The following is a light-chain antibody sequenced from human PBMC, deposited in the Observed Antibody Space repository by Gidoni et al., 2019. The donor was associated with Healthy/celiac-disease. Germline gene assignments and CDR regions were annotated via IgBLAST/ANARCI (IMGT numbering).Light chain of an antibody. V-gene: IGLV7-46*01. CDR3: LLSYSGARPYV. Sequence: QAVVTQETSLTVSQGGTVTLTCGSSTGAVTSGHYPYWFQQKPGQAPRTLIYDTNNKHSWTPARFSGSLLGGKAALTLSGAQPEDEAEYYCLLSYSGARPYVFGTGTKVTVL. J-gene: IGLJ1*01. CDR1: TGAVTSGHY. CDR2: DTN.